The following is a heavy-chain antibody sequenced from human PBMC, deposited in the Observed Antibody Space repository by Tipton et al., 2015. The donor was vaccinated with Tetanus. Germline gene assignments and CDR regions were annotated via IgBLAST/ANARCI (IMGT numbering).Heavy chain of an antibody. CDR1: GFTFSSYA. J-gene: IGHJ5*02. V-gene: IGHV3-23*01. CDR3: AKVVSYDYVGGSPQFDP. D-gene: IGHD3-16*01. Sequence: SLRLSCAASGFTFSSYAMSWVRQAPGKGLEWVSAISGSGGSTYYADSVKGRFTISRDSSKNTLYLQMNSLRAEDTAVYYCAKVVSYDYVGGSPQFDPWGQGTLVTVSS. CDR2: ISGSGGST.